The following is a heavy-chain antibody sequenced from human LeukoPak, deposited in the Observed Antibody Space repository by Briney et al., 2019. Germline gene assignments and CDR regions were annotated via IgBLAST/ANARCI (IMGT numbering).Heavy chain of an antibody. CDR2: FYTGGST. J-gene: IGHJ6*02. CDR3: ARDALDSSGWFYHGMDV. V-gene: IGHV4-4*07. CDR1: GGSISSYY. Sequence: SETLSLTCTVSGGSISSYYWNWIRQSAGRGLEWIGRFYTGGSTNYNPSLKSRVTMSVDTSKNQFSLKLPSVIAADTAVYYCARDALDSSGWFYHGMDVWGQGTTVTVSS. D-gene: IGHD6-19*01.